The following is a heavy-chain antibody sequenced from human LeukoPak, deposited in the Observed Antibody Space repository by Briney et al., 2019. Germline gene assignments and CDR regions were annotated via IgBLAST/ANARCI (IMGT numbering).Heavy chain of an antibody. J-gene: IGHJ4*02. CDR2: IKQDGSEK. Sequence: GGSLRLSCAASGYTFSEYLMSWVRQAPGKGLEWVANIKQDGSEKYYVDSVKGRFTVSRDNAKNSLYLQMNSLRAEDTAVYYCARENYNWNPDQGYKVFDYWGQGILVTVSS. D-gene: IGHD1-20*01. CDR1: GYTFSEYL. V-gene: IGHV3-7*01. CDR3: ARENYNWNPDQGYKVFDY.